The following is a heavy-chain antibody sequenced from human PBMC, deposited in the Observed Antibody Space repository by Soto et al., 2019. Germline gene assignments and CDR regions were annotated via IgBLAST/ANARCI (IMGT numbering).Heavy chain of an antibody. CDR1: GGSFSGYY. J-gene: IGHJ4*02. CDR3: ARGWSSSQNTFDY. CDR2: INHSGST. V-gene: IGHV4-34*01. Sequence: SETLSLTCAVYGGSFSGYYWSWIRQPPGKGLEWIGEINHSGSTNYNPSLKSRVTISVDTSKNQFSLKLSSVTAADTAVYYCARGWSSSQNTFDYWGQGTLVTVSS. D-gene: IGHD6-13*01.